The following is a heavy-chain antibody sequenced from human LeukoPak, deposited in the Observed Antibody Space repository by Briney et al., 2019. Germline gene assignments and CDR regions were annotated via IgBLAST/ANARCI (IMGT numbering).Heavy chain of an antibody. CDR1: GYTFTSYG. V-gene: IGHV1-18*01. CDR2: ISAYNGNT. CDR3: ATETCSGGSCYFDY. D-gene: IGHD2-15*01. J-gene: IGHJ4*02. Sequence: ASVKVSCKASGYTFTSYGISWVRQAPGQGLEWMGWISAYNGNTIYAQKFQGRVTMTEDTSTDTAYMELSSLRSEDTAVYYCATETCSGGSCYFDYWGQGTLVTVSS.